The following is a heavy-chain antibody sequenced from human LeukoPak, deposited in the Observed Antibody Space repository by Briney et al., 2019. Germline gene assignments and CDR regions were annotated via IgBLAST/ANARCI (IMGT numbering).Heavy chain of an antibody. D-gene: IGHD2-2*02. CDR1: GFTFTSSA. J-gene: IGHJ6*03. Sequence: SVKVSCKASGFTFTSSAMEWVRQARGQRLEWIGWIVVGSGNTNYAQKFQERVTITRDMSTSTAYMELSSLRSEDTVVYYCAKDWAADGYCSSTSCYRIYYYYMDVWGKGTTVTVSS. V-gene: IGHV1-58*02. CDR2: IVVGSGNT. CDR3: AKDWAADGYCSSTSCYRIYYYYMDV.